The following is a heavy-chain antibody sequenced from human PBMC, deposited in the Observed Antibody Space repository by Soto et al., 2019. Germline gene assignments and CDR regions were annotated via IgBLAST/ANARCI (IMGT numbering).Heavy chain of an antibody. V-gene: IGHV3-74*02. D-gene: IGHD3-10*01. J-gene: IGHJ6*02. CDR3: ASDLSGRADV. CDR1: GFTFSSYW. CDR2: MNEDGGTT. Sequence: EVQLVESGGGLARPGGSLRLSCAASGFTFSSYWMHWVRQAPGKGLVWVSRMNEDGGTTDYADSVKGRFTISRDNAKNTLYLQRNSLRVEDTAVYYCASDLSGRADVWGQGTTVTVSS.